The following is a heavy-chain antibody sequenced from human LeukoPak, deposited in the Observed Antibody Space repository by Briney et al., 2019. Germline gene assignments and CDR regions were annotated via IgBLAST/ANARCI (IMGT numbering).Heavy chain of an antibody. V-gene: IGHV3-15*01. Sequence: GGSLRLSCAASGFTFSNAWMSWVRQAPGKGLEWVGRIKSKTDGGTTDYAAPVKGRFTISRDDSKNTLYLQMNSLKTEDTAVYYSSRFYGDYYYYYGMDVWGQGTTVTVSS. D-gene: IGHD4-17*01. CDR3: SRFYGDYYYYYGMDV. CDR2: IKSKTDGGTT. CDR1: GFTFSNAW. J-gene: IGHJ6*02.